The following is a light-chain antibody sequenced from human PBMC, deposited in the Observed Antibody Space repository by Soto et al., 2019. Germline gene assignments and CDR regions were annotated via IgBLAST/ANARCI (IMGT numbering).Light chain of an antibody. Sequence: DVVMTQSPLSLPVTLGQPASISCRSSHSLVYSDGIAYLNWFQQRPRQSPRRLVYKVSYRDSGVPDRFSGSGSGTDFTLRISRVEAEDVGVYYCMQGTHWPPYTFGQGTKLEI. CDR1: HSLVYSDGIAY. CDR2: KVS. CDR3: MQGTHWPPYT. J-gene: IGKJ2*01. V-gene: IGKV2-30*01.